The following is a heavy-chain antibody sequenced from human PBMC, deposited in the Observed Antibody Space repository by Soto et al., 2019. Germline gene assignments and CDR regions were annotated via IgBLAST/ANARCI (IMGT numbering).Heavy chain of an antibody. J-gene: IGHJ4*02. Sequence: EVQLLESGGDLVQPGGSLRLSCAASGFTFSSQAMSWVRQAPGKGLEWVSGIGGGGDSTYYADSVKGWFTISRDSSKNTLYLQMNSLRAEDTAVYYCASRAVVAAIYYFDYWGQGTLVTVSS. CDR3: ASRAVVAAIYYFDY. CDR1: GFTFSSQA. CDR2: IGGGGDST. V-gene: IGHV3-23*01. D-gene: IGHD5-12*01.